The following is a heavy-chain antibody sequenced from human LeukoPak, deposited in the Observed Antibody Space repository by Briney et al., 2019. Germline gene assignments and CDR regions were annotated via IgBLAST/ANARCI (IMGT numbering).Heavy chain of an antibody. V-gene: IGHV4-31*03. CDR3: ARDRHPVSVLRYFDWSDAFDI. CDR2: IYYSGST. Sequence: PSETLSLTCTVSGGSISSGGYYWSWIRQHPGKGLEWIGYIYYSGSTYYNPSLKSRVTISVDTPKNQFSLKLSSVTAADTAVYYCARDRHPVSVLRYFDWSDAFDIWGQGTMVTVSS. CDR1: GGSISSGGYY. D-gene: IGHD3-9*01. J-gene: IGHJ3*02.